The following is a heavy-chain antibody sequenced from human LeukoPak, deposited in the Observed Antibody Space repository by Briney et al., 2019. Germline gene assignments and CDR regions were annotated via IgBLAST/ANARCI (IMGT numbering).Heavy chain of an antibody. CDR2: ISAYNGNT. Sequence: ASVKVSCKASGYTFTSYGISWVRQAPGQGLEWMGWISAYNGNTNYAQKLQGRVTMTTDTSTSTAYMELRSLRSDDTAVYYCARVGSACSSTSCYIIPTYYYYMDVWGKGTTVTVSS. J-gene: IGHJ6*03. CDR1: GYTFTSYG. CDR3: ARVGSACSSTSCYIIPTYYYYMDV. D-gene: IGHD2-2*02. V-gene: IGHV1-18*01.